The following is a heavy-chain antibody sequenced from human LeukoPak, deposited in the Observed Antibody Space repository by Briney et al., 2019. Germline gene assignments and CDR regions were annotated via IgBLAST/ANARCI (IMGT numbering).Heavy chain of an antibody. V-gene: IGHV3-7*05. D-gene: IGHD1-26*01. Sequence: PGGSLRLSCAASGFTFSRYWMSWVRQAPGKGLEWVASIKQDGSERYYVDSVKGRFSISRDNSKNTLYLQMDSLRAEDTAVYHCARDSGSYLQPTDYWGQGTLVTVSS. J-gene: IGHJ4*02. CDR2: IKQDGSER. CDR1: GFTFSRYW. CDR3: ARDSGSYLQPTDY.